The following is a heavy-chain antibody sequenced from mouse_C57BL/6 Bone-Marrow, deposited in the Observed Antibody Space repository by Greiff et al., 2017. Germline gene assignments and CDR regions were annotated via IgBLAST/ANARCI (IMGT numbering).Heavy chain of an antibody. CDR3: TRAHYYGRSDDY. V-gene: IGHV1-15*01. Sequence: VQLLQSGAELVRPGASVTLSCKASGYTFTDYDMQWVKQTPVHGLEWSGAIDPETGGTDYHQKFKGKAILTADKSSSTAYMESRSLTSEDSAVYYCTRAHYYGRSDDYWGQGTTLTVSS. J-gene: IGHJ2*01. CDR1: GYTFTDYD. D-gene: IGHD1-1*01. CDR2: IDPETGGT.